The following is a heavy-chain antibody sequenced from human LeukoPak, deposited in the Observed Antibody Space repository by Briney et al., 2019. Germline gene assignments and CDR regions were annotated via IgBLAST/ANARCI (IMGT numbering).Heavy chain of an antibody. CDR1: GYTFTSYG. CDR3: ARAEYNWNSFSYFDY. Sequence: GASVKVSCKASGYTFTSYGISWVRQAPGQGLEWMGWISAYHGNTNYAQKLQGRVTMTTDTSTSTAYMELRSLRSDDSAVYYCARAEYNWNSFSYFDYWGQGTLVTVSS. CDR2: ISAYHGNT. V-gene: IGHV1-18*01. D-gene: IGHD1-7*01. J-gene: IGHJ4*02.